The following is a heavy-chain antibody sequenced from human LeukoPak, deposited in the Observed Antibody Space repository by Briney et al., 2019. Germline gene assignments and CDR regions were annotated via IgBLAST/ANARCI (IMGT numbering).Heavy chain of an antibody. CDR2: ISAYNGNT. Sequence: ASVKVSCKASGYTFTSYGISWVRQAPGQGLEWMGWISAYNGNTNYAQKPQGRVTMTTDTSTSTAYMELRSLRSDDTAVYYCARDGDIVVVVAAYNWFDPWGQGTLVTVSS. D-gene: IGHD2-15*01. CDR3: ARDGDIVVVVAAYNWFDP. CDR1: GYTFTSYG. V-gene: IGHV1-18*01. J-gene: IGHJ5*02.